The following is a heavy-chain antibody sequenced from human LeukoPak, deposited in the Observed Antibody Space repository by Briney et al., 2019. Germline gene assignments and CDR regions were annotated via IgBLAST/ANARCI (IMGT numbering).Heavy chain of an antibody. CDR1: GFTFSSYW. V-gene: IGHV3-74*01. CDR2: INTDGSGT. CDR3: ARDHRVTYYYGMDV. J-gene: IGHJ6*04. D-gene: IGHD2-21*02. Sequence: GGTLRLSCAASGFTFSSYWMHWVRQPPGKGLVWVSRINTDGSGTSNADSVKGRFTISRDNAKNTLYRQMNSLRAEGTAVYYCARDHRVTYYYGMDVWGKGTTVTVSS.